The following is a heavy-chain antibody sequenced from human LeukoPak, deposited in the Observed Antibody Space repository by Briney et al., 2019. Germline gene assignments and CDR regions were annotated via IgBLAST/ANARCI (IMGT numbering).Heavy chain of an antibody. J-gene: IGHJ4*02. Sequence: GGSLRLSCAPCGFTFSIVWMRWVRQPPGEGLEWGGRKKSKTDGGTTDYAAPVKGRSTSSRYDSKNTLYLQMNSLKTEDTAVYYCTTTTTVVTPFDYWGQGTLVTVSS. V-gene: IGHV3-15*01. CDR1: GFTFSIVW. CDR2: KKSKTDGGTT. CDR3: TTTTTVVTPFDY. D-gene: IGHD4-23*01.